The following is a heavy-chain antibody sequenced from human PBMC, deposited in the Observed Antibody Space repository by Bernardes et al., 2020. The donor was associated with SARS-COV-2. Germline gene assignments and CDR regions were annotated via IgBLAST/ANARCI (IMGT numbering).Heavy chain of an antibody. CDR2: ISSNGGST. CDR1: GFTFSSYA. CDR3: ARAISPTVTTFLGDY. J-gene: IGHJ4*02. Sequence: GGSLRLSCAASGFTFSSYAMHWVRKAPGKGLEYVSAISSNGGSTYYANSVKGRFTISRDNSKNTLYLQMGSLRAEDMAVYYCARAISPTVTTFLGDYWGQGTLVTVSS. D-gene: IGHD4-17*01. V-gene: IGHV3-64*01.